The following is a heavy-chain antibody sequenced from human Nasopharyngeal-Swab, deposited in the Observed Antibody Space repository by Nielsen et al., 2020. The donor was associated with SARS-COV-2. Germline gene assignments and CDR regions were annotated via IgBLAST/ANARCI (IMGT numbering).Heavy chain of an antibody. Sequence: GSLRLSCTVSGDSIAYSTFYWGWIRQPPGKGLEWIGNIYYNGNTYQNPSLKSRLTISVDKSKNQFPLQLSSVTAADTAVYYCVRSSSWYYFDYWAQGTQVTVSS. J-gene: IGHJ4*02. CDR2: IYYNGNT. D-gene: IGHD6-13*01. CDR3: VRSSSWYYFDY. V-gene: IGHV4-39*01. CDR1: GDSIAYSTFY.